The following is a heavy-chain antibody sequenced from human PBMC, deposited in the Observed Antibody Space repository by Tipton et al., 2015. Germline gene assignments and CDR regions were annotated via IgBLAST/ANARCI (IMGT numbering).Heavy chain of an antibody. CDR3: ARHRPYSSSGADYFDY. CDR2: IYYSGST. V-gene: IGHV4-39*01. J-gene: IGHJ4*02. Sequence: TLSLTCTVSGGSISRSSYYWGWIRQPPGKGLEWIGSIYYSGSTYYNPSLKSRVTISVDTSKNQFSLKLSSVTAADMAVYYCARHRPYSSSGADYFDYWGQGTLVTVSS. D-gene: IGHD6-6*01. CDR1: GGSISRSSYY.